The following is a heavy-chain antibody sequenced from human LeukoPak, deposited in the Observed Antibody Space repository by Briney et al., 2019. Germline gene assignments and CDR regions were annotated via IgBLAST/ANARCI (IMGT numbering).Heavy chain of an antibody. CDR2: ISHSGSP. J-gene: IGHJ3*02. V-gene: IGHV4-59*01. CDR1: GDSISSFF. Sequence: SETLSLTCTVSGDSISSFFWSWIRQPPGEGLEWIGYISHSGSPNYNPSLKSRVNLSADTSTNQFSLRLTSVVATDPALYCCARLSISAPNNAFDIWGQGTTVTVSS. D-gene: IGHD6-6*01. CDR3: ARLSISAPNNAFDI.